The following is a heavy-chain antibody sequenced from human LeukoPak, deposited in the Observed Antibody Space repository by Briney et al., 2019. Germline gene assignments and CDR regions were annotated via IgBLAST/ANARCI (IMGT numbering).Heavy chain of an antibody. D-gene: IGHD6-13*01. CDR2: ISTYNGNT. CDR1: GYTFTSQG. V-gene: IGHV1-18*01. J-gene: IGHJ6*02. Sequence: ASVKVSCKAFGYTFTSQGISWARQAPGQGLDWMGWISTYNGNTNYAQKFQGRVTMTTDTSTSTVYMELRSLRSDDTAVYYCASIAAADIYYYYGMDVWGQGTTVTVSS. CDR3: ASIAAADIYYYYGMDV.